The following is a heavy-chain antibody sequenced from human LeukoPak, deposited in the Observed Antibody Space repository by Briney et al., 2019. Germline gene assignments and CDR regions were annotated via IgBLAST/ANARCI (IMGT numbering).Heavy chain of an antibody. V-gene: IGHV1-8*01. CDR1: GYTFTSYD. CDR2: MNPNSGNT. J-gene: IGHJ4*02. Sequence: ASVKVSCKASGYTFTSYDINWVRQATGQGLEWMGWMNPNSGNTGYAQKFQGRVTITRDTSASTAYMELSSLRSEDTAVYYCARSHSYGTLPVDYWGQGTLVTVSS. CDR3: ARSHSYGTLPVDY. D-gene: IGHD3-10*01.